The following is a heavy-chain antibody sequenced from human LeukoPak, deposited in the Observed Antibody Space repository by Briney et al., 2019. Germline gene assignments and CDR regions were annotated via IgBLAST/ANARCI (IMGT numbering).Heavy chain of an antibody. J-gene: IGHJ4*02. CDR2: IYWNDDN. Sequence: SGPTLVKPTQTLTLTCTFSGFSLSTRGVGVGWIRQPPGKALEWLALIYWNDDNRYSPSLKSRLTITKDTSKNQVVLTMTNMDPVDTARYYCAHGSGWLYDYWGQGTLVTVSS. CDR3: AHGSGWLYDY. V-gene: IGHV2-5*01. D-gene: IGHD6-19*01. CDR1: GFSLSTRGVG.